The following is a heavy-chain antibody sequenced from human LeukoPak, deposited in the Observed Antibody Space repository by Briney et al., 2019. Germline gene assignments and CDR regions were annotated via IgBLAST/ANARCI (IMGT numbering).Heavy chain of an antibody. CDR2: IKRDGSEK. J-gene: IGHJ4*02. CDR1: GFTFNSYW. Sequence: GGSLRLSCAASGFTFNSYWMNWVRQAPGKGLEWVANIKRDGSEKYYVDSVKGRFTISRDNAKNSLDLQMNSLRAEDTAVYYCAKGGYTSYFDYWGQGTLVTVSS. CDR3: AKGGYTSYFDY. V-gene: IGHV3-7*03. D-gene: IGHD6-13*01.